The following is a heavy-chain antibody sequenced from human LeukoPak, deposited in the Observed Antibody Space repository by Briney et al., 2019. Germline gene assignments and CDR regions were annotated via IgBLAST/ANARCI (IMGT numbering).Heavy chain of an antibody. CDR2: IKQDGSEK. J-gene: IGHJ3*02. CDR1: GFTFSSYW. Sequence: GGSLRLSCAASGFTFSSYWMSWVRQAPGKGLEWVANIKQDGSEKYYVDSVKGRFTISRDNAKNTLYLQMNSLRAEDTAVYYCAREGFGGSWDAFDIWGQGTMVTVSS. CDR3: AREGFGGSWDAFDI. D-gene: IGHD3-16*01. V-gene: IGHV3-7*01.